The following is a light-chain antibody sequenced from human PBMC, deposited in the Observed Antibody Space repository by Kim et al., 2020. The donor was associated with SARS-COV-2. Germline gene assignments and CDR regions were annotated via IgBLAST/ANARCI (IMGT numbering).Light chain of an antibody. CDR2: VNSDGSH. J-gene: IGLJ3*02. Sequence: QPVLTQSPSASASLGASVKLTCTLSSGHSSYAIAWHQQQPEKGPRYLMTVNSDGSHSKGDGIPDRFSGSSSGAERYLTISSLQSEDEADYYCQTWGTGIRVVGGGTQLTVL. CDR1: SGHSSYA. CDR3: QTWGTGIRV. V-gene: IGLV4-69*01.